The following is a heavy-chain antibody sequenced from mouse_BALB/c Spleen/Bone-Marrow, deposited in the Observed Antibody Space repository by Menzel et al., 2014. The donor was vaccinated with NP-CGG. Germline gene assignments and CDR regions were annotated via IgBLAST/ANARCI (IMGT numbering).Heavy chain of an antibody. Sequence: EVQLQQSGAELVRPGALVKLSCKASGFNIKDYYMHWVKQRPEQGLEWIGWIDPENGNTIYDPKFQGKASLTADTSSNTAYLQLSSLPSEDTAVDYCARGLRHARYYWGQGTTATVSS. CDR3: ARGLRHARYY. CDR1: GFNIKDYY. V-gene: IGHV14-1*02. CDR2: IDPENGNT. J-gene: IGHJ4*01. D-gene: IGHD2-4*01.